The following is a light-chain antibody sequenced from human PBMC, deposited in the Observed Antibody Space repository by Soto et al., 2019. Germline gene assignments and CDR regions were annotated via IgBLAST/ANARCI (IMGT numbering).Light chain of an antibody. CDR3: SSYTITATL. Sequence: QSALTQPASVSGSPGQSITISCTGSSNDVGLYNYVSWYQQHPGKAPKLVISDVTNRPSGVSDRFSGSKSGNTAFLTISGLQAEDEDDYYCSSYTITATLFGRGTKVTVL. CDR1: SNDVGLYNY. CDR2: DVT. J-gene: IGLJ2*01. V-gene: IGLV2-14*03.